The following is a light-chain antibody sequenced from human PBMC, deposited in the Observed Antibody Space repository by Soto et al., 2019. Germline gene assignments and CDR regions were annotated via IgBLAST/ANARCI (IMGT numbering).Light chain of an antibody. CDR1: QSLLHSNGYNY. CDR3: MQALLNGGFT. Sequence: EIGMTQSPLSLPVTPGEPASISCRSSQSLLHSNGYNYLAWYLQKPGQSPQLLIYLGSNRASGVPDSFSVSGSGTYFTLKISRVEAEDVGVYYCMQALLNGGFTCVPGTKVYIK. J-gene: IGKJ3*01. CDR2: LGS. V-gene: IGKV2-28*01.